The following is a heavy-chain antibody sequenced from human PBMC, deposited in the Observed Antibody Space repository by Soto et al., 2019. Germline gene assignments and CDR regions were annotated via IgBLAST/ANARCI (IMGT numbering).Heavy chain of an antibody. Sequence: QVQLVESGGGVVQPGRSLRLSCAASGFTFSSYAMHWVRQAPGKGLEWVAVISSDGTNKYYADSVKGRFTISRDNSKSTRYLQRNSRRAEDTAVDACAREGRIQLSDGGYYFDYWGQGTLVTVSS. D-gene: IGHD5-18*01. J-gene: IGHJ4*02. CDR3: AREGRIQLSDGGYYFDY. CDR2: ISSDGTNK. CDR1: GFTFSSYA. V-gene: IGHV3-30-3*01.